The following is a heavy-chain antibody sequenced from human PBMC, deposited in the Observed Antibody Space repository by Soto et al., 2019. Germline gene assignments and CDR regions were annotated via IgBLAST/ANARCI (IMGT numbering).Heavy chain of an antibody. D-gene: IGHD5-12*01. Sequence: QVQLQESGPGLVKPSETLSLTCTVSGGSISSYYWSWIRQPPGKGLEWIGYIYYSGSTNSNPSLKSPDTLVVDPSKDQSSLAAGFVAPGATGLYFCGRAGGGGDGEMATIAYWGQGTLVTVSS. V-gene: IGHV4-59*01. CDR1: GGSISSYY. CDR3: GRAGGGGDGEMATIAY. CDR2: IYYSGST. J-gene: IGHJ4*02.